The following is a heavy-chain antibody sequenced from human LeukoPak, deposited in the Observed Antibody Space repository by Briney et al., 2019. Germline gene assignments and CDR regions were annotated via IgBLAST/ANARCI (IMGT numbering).Heavy chain of an antibody. CDR1: GGSISSYY. D-gene: IGHD2-2*01. J-gene: IGHJ2*01. CDR3: ARGVVALSNWRYFDL. CDR2: IYYSGST. Sequence: SETLSLTCTVSGGSISSYYWSWIRQPPGKGLEWIGYIYYSGSTNYNPSLKSRVTISVDTSKNQFSLKLSSVTAADTAVYYCARGVVALSNWRYFDLWGRGTLVTVSS. V-gene: IGHV4-59*01.